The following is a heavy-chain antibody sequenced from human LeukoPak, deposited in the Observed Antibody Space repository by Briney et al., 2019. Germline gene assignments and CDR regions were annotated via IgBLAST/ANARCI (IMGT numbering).Heavy chain of an antibody. CDR1: GGSISSSNW. V-gene: IGHV4-4*02. J-gene: IGHJ3*02. CDR2: IYHSGST. CDR3: AVGGVYLRGGAEAFDI. Sequence: SETLSLTCAVSGGSISSSNWWSWVRQPPGKGLEWIGEIYHSGSTNYNPSLKSRVTISVDKSKNQFSLKLSSVTAADTAVCYCAVGGVYLRGGAEAFDIWGQGTMVTVSS. D-gene: IGHD3-10*01.